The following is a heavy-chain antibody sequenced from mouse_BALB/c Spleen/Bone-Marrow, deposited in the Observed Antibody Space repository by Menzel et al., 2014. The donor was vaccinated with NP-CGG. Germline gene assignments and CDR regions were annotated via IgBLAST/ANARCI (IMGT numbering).Heavy chain of an antibody. V-gene: IGHV1-4*02. CDR3: ARNGHSYGYYLDY. Sequence: VPLPPFSSSLARFVASVKMSCKASGYTFTTYTMHWVKQRPGQGLEWIGYINPSSGYTEYNQNFKDKTTLTADKSSSTAYMQLSSLTSEDSAVYYCARNGHSYGYYLDYWGQGTTLTVSS. CDR2: INPSSGYT. CDR1: GYTFTTYT. D-gene: IGHD1-2*01. J-gene: IGHJ2*01.